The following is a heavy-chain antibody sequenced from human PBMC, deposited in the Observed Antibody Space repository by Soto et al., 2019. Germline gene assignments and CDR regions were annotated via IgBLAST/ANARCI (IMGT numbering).Heavy chain of an antibody. Sequence: QVQLVQSGAEVKKPGASVKVSCKASGYTFTDYYMHWVRQAPGQGLEWMGWINPNSGGTNYAQQFQGRVTMTRDTPLSTAYMELNTLRSDDTAVYYCARDPSPSSGLPGMDVWGQGTTVTVSS. CDR2: INPNSGGT. V-gene: IGHV1-2*02. CDR3: ARDPSPSSGLPGMDV. J-gene: IGHJ6*02. D-gene: IGHD6-19*01. CDR1: GYTFTDYY.